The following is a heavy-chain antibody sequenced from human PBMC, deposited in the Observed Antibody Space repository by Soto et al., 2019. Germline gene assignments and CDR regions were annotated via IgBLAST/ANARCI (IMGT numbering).Heavy chain of an antibody. D-gene: IGHD1-20*01. V-gene: IGHV1-18*01. Sequence: QVQLVQSGAEVKKPGASMKVSCKASGYTFSSYGISWVRQAPGQGLEWMGWISGYNGNTKFAQKLQGRLTMTTDTSKSTAYREMRSLRSDDTAVYYCAREASITGTPDDWGQGTLVTVSS. CDR2: ISGYNGNT. CDR1: GYTFSSYG. J-gene: IGHJ4*02. CDR3: AREASITGTPDD.